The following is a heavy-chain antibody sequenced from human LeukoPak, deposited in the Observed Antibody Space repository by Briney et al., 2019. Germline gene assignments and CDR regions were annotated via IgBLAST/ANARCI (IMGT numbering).Heavy chain of an antibody. V-gene: IGHV3-30-3*02. CDR1: GFTFNRHA. Sequence: GGSLRLSCVVSGFTFNRHAMHWVRQAPGKGLEWVALISYNGVRTFYSDSVKGRFTISRDNSQDTLYLDMRSLKVDDTATYYCAKTGSGWYEYYMHVWGKGTTVAVSS. CDR3: AKTGSGWYEYYMHV. CDR2: ISYNGVRT. D-gene: IGHD6-19*01. J-gene: IGHJ6*03.